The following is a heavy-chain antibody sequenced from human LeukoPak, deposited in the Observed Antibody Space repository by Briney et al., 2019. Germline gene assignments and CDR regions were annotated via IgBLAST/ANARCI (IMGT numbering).Heavy chain of an antibody. D-gene: IGHD2-2*01. V-gene: IGHV1-2*05. CDR2: INPNSGDT. Sequence: GASVKVSCKASGYTFTGYHIHWVRQAPGQGLEWMGRINPNSGDTNYAQKFQGRVTMTRDTSISTAYMELSRLRSDDTVVYYCARDYCSSTSCLFDYWGQGTLVTVSS. CDR3: ARDYCSSTSCLFDY. J-gene: IGHJ4*02. CDR1: GYTFTGYH.